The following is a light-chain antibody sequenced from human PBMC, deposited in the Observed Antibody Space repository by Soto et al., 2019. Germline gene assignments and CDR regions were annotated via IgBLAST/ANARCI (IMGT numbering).Light chain of an antibody. CDR2: DVS. CDR3: SSYTSVNLYV. CDR1: RSDVGGYKH. J-gene: IGLJ1*01. Sequence: QSVLTQPASVSGSPGQSISISCTGTRSDVGGYKHVSWYQQHPGKVPRLIIFDVSSRPSGVSHRFSGSKSGDTASLTISGLQAKDEADYYCSSYTSVNLYVFGTGTKVTVL. V-gene: IGLV2-14*03.